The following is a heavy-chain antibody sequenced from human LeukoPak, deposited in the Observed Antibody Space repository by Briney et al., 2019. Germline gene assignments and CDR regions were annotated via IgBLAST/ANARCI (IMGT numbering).Heavy chain of an antibody. Sequence: GGSLRLSCAASGFTFSRHPMSWVRQAPGKGLQWVSSISGSGDTTYYADSVKGRFTISRDNSKNSLYLQMNSLRAEDTAVYYCARDRRFGELGVYYFDYWGQGTLVTVSS. CDR2: ISGSGDTT. CDR1: GFTFSRHP. D-gene: IGHD3-10*01. V-gene: IGHV3-23*01. CDR3: ARDRRFGELGVYYFDY. J-gene: IGHJ4*02.